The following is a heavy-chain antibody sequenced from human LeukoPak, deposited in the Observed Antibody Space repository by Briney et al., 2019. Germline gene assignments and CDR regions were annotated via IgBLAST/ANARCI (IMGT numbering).Heavy chain of an antibody. Sequence: GGSLRLSCAASGFTFDDYAMHWVRQAPGKGLEWVSLISGDGGSTYYADSVKGRFTISRDNAKNSLYLQMNSLRAEDTAVYYCARDFGIAARRYFDYWGQGTLVTVSS. CDR1: GFTFDDYA. V-gene: IGHV3-43*02. J-gene: IGHJ4*02. CDR2: ISGDGGST. CDR3: ARDFGIAARRYFDY. D-gene: IGHD6-13*01.